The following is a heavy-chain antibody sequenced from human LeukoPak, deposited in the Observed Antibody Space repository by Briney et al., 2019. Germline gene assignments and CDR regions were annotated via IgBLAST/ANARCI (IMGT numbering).Heavy chain of an antibody. Sequence: GESLKIPCKGSGYSFTSYWIGWVRQMPGKGLEWMGIIYPGDSDTRYSPSFQGQVTISADKSISTAYLQWSSLKASDTAMYYCARHNRASYYDFWSGYYYYYYGMDVWGQGTTVTVSS. J-gene: IGHJ6*02. V-gene: IGHV5-51*01. D-gene: IGHD3-3*01. CDR2: IYPGDSDT. CDR3: ARHNRASYYDFWSGYYYYYYGMDV. CDR1: GYSFTSYW.